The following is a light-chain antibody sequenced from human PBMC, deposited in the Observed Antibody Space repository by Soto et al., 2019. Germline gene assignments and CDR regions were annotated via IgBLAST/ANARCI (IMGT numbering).Light chain of an antibody. V-gene: IGLV2-14*01. CDR1: SSDVGGYNY. CDR3: SSYTSSSALYV. Sequence: QSALTQPASVSGSPGQSITISCTGTSSDVGGYNYVSWYQQHPGKAPKLMIYDVXNRXXXXSXXXXGSKSGNTASLTISGXXXXXXXXXXCSSYTSSSALYVFGTGTKLTVL. J-gene: IGLJ1*01. CDR2: DVX.